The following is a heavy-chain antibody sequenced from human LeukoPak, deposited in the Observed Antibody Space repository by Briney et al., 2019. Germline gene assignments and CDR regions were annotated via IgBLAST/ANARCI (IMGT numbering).Heavy chain of an antibody. CDR3: SGSYYLFDY. CDR2: IYYSGST. Sequence: PSGTLSLTCAVSGGSISSSSYYWGWIRQPPGKGLEWIGSIYYSGSTYYNPSLKSRVTISVDTSKNQFSLKLSSVTAADTAVYLCSGSYYLFDYWGQGTLVTVSS. J-gene: IGHJ4*02. CDR1: GGSISSSSYY. D-gene: IGHD3-10*01. V-gene: IGHV4-39*01.